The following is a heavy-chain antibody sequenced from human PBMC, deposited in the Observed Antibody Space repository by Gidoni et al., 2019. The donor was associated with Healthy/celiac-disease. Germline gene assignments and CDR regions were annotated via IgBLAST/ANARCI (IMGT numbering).Heavy chain of an antibody. D-gene: IGHD6-19*01. CDR2: IWYDGSNK. V-gene: IGHV3-33*01. CDR3: ARDQPHEAVAGPDAFDI. J-gene: IGHJ3*02. Sequence: QVQLVESGGGVVQPGRSLRLSCAASGSPFSSYGMHWVRQAPGKGLAWVAVIWYDGSNKYYADSVKGRFTISRDNSKNTLYLQMNSLRAEDTAVYYCARDQPHEAVAGPDAFDIWGQGTMVTVSS. CDR1: GSPFSSYG.